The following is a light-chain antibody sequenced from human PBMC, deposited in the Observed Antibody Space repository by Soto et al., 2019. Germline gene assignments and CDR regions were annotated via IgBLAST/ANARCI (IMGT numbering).Light chain of an antibody. CDR2: EVN. CDR1: SSDVGIFNY. CDR3: CSYAGSNTLI. J-gene: IGLJ2*01. V-gene: IGLV2-8*01. Sequence: QSVLTQPPSASGSPGQSVTISCTGTSSDVGIFNYVSWYQQHLDQAPKLLIFEVNKRPSGVPDRFSASKSGNTASLTVSGLQAEDEADYYCCSYAGSNTLIFGGGTKLTVL.